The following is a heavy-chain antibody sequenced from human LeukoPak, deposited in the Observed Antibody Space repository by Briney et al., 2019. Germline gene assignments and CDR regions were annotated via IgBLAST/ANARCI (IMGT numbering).Heavy chain of an antibody. J-gene: IGHJ4*02. Sequence: PSETLSLTCAVYGGSFSGYYWSWIRQPPGKGLEWIGEINHSGSTNYNPSLKSRVTISVDTSENQFSLKLSSVTAADTAVYYCARVPYSHEDGANYWGQGTLVTVSS. CDR1: GGSFSGYY. D-gene: IGHD4-11*01. V-gene: IGHV4-34*01. CDR3: ARVPYSHEDGANY. CDR2: INHSGST.